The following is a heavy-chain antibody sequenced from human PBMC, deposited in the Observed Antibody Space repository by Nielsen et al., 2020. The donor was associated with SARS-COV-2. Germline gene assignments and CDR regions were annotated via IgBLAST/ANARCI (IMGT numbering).Heavy chain of an antibody. CDR2: INPNSGGT. CDR1: GYTFTGYY. J-gene: IGHJ6*02. V-gene: IGHV1-2*02. D-gene: IGHD5-18*01. Sequence: ASVKVSCKASGYTFTGYYMHWVRQAPGQGLEWMGWINPNSGGTKYAQKFQGRVTMTRDTSISTAYMELSRLRSDDTAVYYCAAVDTAMVTQGPYYYYGMDVWGQGTTVTVSS. CDR3: AAVDTAMVTQGPYYYYGMDV.